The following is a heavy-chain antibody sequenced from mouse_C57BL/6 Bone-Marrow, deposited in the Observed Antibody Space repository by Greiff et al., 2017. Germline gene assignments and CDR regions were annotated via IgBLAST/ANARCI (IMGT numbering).Heavy chain of an antibody. CDR3: ARRGLITTVVASYYYAMDD. Sequence: VQLKQPGAELVKPGASVKLSCKASGYTFTSYWMHWVKQRPGQGLEWIGMIHPNSGSTNYNEKFKSKATLTVDKSSSTAYMQLSSLTSEDSGVYYCARRGLITTVVASYYYAMDDWGTGTSVTVSS. J-gene: IGHJ4*01. D-gene: IGHD1-1*01. CDR1: GYTFTSYW. CDR2: IHPNSGST. V-gene: IGHV1-64*01.